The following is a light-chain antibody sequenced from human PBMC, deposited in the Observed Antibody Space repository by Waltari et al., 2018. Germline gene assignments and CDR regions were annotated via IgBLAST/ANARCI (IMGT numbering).Light chain of an antibody. J-gene: IGLJ3*02. CDR1: RSNIGDNV. V-gene: IGLV1-36*01. CDR3: AAWDDNLSTWV. Sequence: QSVLTQPPSVSALPRQRVTIPCSGSRSNIGDNVVQWYQQFSGEAPKLLIYYTNLLSSGISDRFSASKSGTSASLVITGVQSGDEAQYFCAAWDDNLSTWVFGGGTKLAVL. CDR2: YTN.